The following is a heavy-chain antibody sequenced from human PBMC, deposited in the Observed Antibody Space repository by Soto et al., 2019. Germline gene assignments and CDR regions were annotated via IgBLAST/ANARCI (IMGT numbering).Heavy chain of an antibody. Sequence: SVKVSCKASGGTFSSYAISWVRQAPGQGLGWMGGIIPIFGTANYAQKFQGRVTITADESTSTAYMELSSLRSEDTAVYYCAGEDEGYSSGWYGPGGYWGQGTLVTVSS. CDR2: IIPIFGTA. J-gene: IGHJ4*02. CDR1: GGTFSSYA. D-gene: IGHD6-19*01. V-gene: IGHV1-69*13. CDR3: AGEDEGYSSGWYGPGGY.